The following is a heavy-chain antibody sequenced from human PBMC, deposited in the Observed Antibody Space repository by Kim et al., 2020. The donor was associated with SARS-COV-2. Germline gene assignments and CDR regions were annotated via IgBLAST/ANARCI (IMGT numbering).Heavy chain of an antibody. CDR3: ARDPRSRLRGLTYSYYGMDV. V-gene: IGHV3-30-3*01. Sequence: GGSLRLSCAASGFTFSSCAMHWVRQAPGKGLEWVAVISYDGSNTNYADSVKGRFTISRDNSKNTLYLQMNSLRAEDTALYYCARDPRSRLRGLTYSYYGMDVWGQGTTVTVSS. CDR1: GFTFSSCA. D-gene: IGHD3-10*01. CDR2: ISYDGSNT. J-gene: IGHJ6*02.